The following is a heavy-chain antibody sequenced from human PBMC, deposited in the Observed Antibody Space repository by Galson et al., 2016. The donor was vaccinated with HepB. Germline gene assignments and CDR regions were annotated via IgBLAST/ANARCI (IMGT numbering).Heavy chain of an antibody. J-gene: IGHJ4*02. CDR3: AHSGAAIGLI. D-gene: IGHD2-2*02. Sequence: SETLSLTCTVSGGSISSYYWSWIRQPPGKGPEWIGYIHYSGSTRYNPSLRSPVTISIDTSKKQFSLRLSSVTAADTAVYYCAHSGAAIGLIWGQGTLVTVSS. CDR1: GGSISSYY. V-gene: IGHV4-59*01. CDR2: IHYSGST.